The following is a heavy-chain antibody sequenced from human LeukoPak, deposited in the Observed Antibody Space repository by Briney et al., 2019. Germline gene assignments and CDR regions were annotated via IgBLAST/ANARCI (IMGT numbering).Heavy chain of an antibody. J-gene: IGHJ5*02. CDR3: AREKGGNYWFDP. D-gene: IGHD4-23*01. CDR1: GGSISSGGYY. Sequence: PSETLSLTCTVSGGSISSGGYYWSWIRQPPGKGLEWIGYIYYSGNSYYNPSLKSRITISVDTSKNQFSLRLSSVTAADTAVYYCAREKGGNYWFDPWGQGTLVTVSS. V-gene: IGHV4-31*03. CDR2: IYYSGNS.